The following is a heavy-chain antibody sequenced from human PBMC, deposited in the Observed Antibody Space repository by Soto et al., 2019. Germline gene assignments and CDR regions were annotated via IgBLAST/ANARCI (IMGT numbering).Heavy chain of an antibody. CDR1: GFTFSSYA. J-gene: IGHJ6*02. CDR2: IGESGTPT. V-gene: IGHV3-23*01. CDR3: ARYIPGVRYYGMDV. D-gene: IGHD2-2*01. Sequence: PGGSLRLSCAASGFTFSSYAMKWVRQAPGKGLEWVSLIGESGTPTYYADSVKGRFTISRDNSGNTLFLEMYSLRAEDTAVYYCARYIPGVRYYGMDVWGQGTTVIVSS.